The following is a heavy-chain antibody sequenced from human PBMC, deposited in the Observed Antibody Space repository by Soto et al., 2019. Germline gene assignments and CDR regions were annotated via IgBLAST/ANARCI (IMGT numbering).Heavy chain of an antibody. J-gene: IGHJ5*02. CDR1: GYTFTSYG. CDR2: ISAYNGNT. Sequence: ASVKVSCXASGYTFTSYGISWVRQAPGQGLEWMGWISAYNGNTNYAQKLQGRVTMTTDTSTSTAYMELRSLRSDDTAVYYCARAGIAAAGTANWFDPWGQGTLVTVSS. D-gene: IGHD6-13*01. CDR3: ARAGIAAAGTANWFDP. V-gene: IGHV1-18*01.